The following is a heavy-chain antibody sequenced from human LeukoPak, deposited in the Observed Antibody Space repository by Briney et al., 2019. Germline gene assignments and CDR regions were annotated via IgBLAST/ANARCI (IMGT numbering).Heavy chain of an antibody. Sequence: SETLSLTCTVSGGSISNTNYYWGWIRQSPGKGLEWIGTIYYSGSTYYIPSLKSRVTISVDTSKNQFSLKLTSMTAADTAFYYCARTADASSWYFFDYWGQGTLVTVSS. CDR2: IYYSGST. CDR1: GGSISNTNYY. D-gene: IGHD6-13*01. J-gene: IGHJ4*02. CDR3: ARTADASSWYFFDY. V-gene: IGHV4-39*01.